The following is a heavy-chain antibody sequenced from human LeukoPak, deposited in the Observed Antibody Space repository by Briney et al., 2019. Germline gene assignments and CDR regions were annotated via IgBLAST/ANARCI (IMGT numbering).Heavy chain of an antibody. Sequence: GGSLRLSCAASAFTFSKYWMCWVRQIPGKGLEWVANIKKDGSETQYVDSVKGRFTISRDNSKNSLFLQMNSLRAEDTAVYYCARVSGSLEFDYWGQGTLVTVSS. V-gene: IGHV3-7*05. J-gene: IGHJ4*02. CDR2: IKKDGSET. D-gene: IGHD5-12*01. CDR1: AFTFSKYW. CDR3: ARVSGSLEFDY.